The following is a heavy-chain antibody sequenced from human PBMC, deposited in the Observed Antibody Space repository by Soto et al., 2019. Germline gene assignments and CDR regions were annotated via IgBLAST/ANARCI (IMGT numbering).Heavy chain of an antibody. CDR3: ASVDNYYASGF. V-gene: IGHV3-33*01. J-gene: IGHJ4*02. D-gene: IGHD3-10*01. CDR1: GFNRSNYG. CDR2: IWYDGINK. Sequence: QVQLVESGGGVVQPGKSLRLSCGASGFNRSNYGMHWVRQAPGEGLEWVAVIWYDGINKYYADSVRGRFTISRDNSKNTVYLQMNSLRAEDTAVYYCASVDNYYASGFWGQGTLVTVSS.